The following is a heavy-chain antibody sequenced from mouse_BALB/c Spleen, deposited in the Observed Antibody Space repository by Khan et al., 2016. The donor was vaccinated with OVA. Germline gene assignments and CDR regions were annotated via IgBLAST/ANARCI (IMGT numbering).Heavy chain of an antibody. CDR3: ADHLTGSVAY. J-gene: IGHJ3*01. CDR2: ISSGGDYT. CDR1: GFTFSSYS. Sequence: EVELVESGGDLVKPGGSLKLSCAASGFTFSSYSMSWVRQTPDKRLEWVASISSGGDYTYYPDSVKGRFTISRDNAKNTLYLQMSDLKSEDTAMDYWADHLTGSVAYWGQGTLVTGSA. V-gene: IGHV5-6*01. D-gene: IGHD4-1*01.